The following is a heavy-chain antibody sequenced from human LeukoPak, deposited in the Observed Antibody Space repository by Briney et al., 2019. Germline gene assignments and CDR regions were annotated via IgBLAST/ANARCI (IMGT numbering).Heavy chain of an antibody. D-gene: IGHD3-10*01. CDR3: ARRDTYYDGSGRNYYYGLDV. J-gene: IGHJ6*02. CDR2: IWYDGSNK. Sequence: PGGSLRLSCAASGFNFRGYVMHWVRQAPGKGLDWVAVIWYDGSNKYYADSVKGRFTISRDNSANILYLQMNSLRAEDTALYYCARRDTYYDGSGRNYYYGLDVWGQGTTVTVSS. CDR1: GFNFRGYV. V-gene: IGHV3-33*01.